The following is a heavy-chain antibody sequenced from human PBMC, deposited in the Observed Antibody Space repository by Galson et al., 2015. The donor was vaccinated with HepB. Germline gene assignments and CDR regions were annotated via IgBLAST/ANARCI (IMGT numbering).Heavy chain of an antibody. CDR2: IYPHDSDT. V-gene: IGHV5-51*03. J-gene: IGHJ1*01. Sequence: QSGAEVKKPGESLKISCKGAGYNLSNRWIGWVRHLPGKGLEWMGIIYPHDSDTRFRPSFQGHVTISAAKAIRTAYLQWSSLQASDTGIYYCARQSIGPEYFHHWGQGTLVTVSS. D-gene: IGHD2/OR15-2a*01. CDR3: ARQSIGPEYFHH. CDR1: GYNLSNRW.